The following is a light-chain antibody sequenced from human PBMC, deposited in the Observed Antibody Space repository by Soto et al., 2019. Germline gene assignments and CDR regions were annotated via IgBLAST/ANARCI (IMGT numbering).Light chain of an antibody. V-gene: IGLV2-14*02. Sequence: QSVLTQPASVSGSPGQSITISCTGTSSDVGIYNLVSWYQHHPGKAPKLIIFETRKRPSGVSNRFSGSKSGNTASLTISGLQAEDEAEYYCSSYCLSYGSIETSATVVFGGGTKLTVL. CDR2: ETR. CDR3: SSYCLSYGSIETSATVV. J-gene: IGLJ2*01. CDR1: SSDVGIYNL.